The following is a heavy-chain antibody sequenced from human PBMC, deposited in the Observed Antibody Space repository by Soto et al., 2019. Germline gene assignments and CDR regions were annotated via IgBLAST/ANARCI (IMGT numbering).Heavy chain of an antibody. Sequence: ASVKVSCKASGYTFTSYGISWVRQAPGQGLEWMGWISAYNGNTNYAQKLQGRVTMTTDTSTSTAYMELRSLRSDDTAVYYCARVPELSPGIVGATVDYWGQGTLVTVSS. CDR1: GYTFTSYG. D-gene: IGHD1-26*01. J-gene: IGHJ4*02. CDR3: ARVPELSPGIVGATVDY. V-gene: IGHV1-18*01. CDR2: ISAYNGNT.